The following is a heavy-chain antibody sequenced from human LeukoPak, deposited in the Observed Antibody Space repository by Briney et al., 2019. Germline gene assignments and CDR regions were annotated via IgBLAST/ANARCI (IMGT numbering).Heavy chain of an antibody. CDR2: IYYSGST. D-gene: IGHD6-13*01. V-gene: IGHV4-59*12. CDR3: ARAPAAAGMDDAFDI. CDR1: GGSIRTYY. J-gene: IGHJ3*02. Sequence: SETLSLTCTVSGGSIRTYYWSWIRQPPGKGLEWIGYIYYSGSTNYNPSLKSRVTISVDTSKNQFSLKLSSVTAADTAVYYCARAPAAAGMDDAFDIWGQGTMVTVSS.